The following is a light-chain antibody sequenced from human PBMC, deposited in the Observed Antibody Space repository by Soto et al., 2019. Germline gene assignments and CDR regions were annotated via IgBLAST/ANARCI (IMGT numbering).Light chain of an antibody. V-gene: IGKV3-15*01. CDR3: QQYKNWPPLT. J-gene: IGKJ4*01. CDR1: QSVSSN. Sequence: EILMTQSPATLPVSPGERATLSCRASQSVSSNLAWYQQKPGRAPRLLIYGASTRPTGIPARFSGSGSGTEFTLTISSLQSEDFAVYYCQQYKNWPPLTFGGGTKVEIK. CDR2: GAS.